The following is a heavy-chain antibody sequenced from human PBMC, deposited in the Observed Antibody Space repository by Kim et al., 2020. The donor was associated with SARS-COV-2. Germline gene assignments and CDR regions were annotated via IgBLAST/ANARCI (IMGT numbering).Heavy chain of an antibody. V-gene: IGHV3-21*01. D-gene: IGHD6-19*01. CDR1: GFTFSSYS. J-gene: IGHJ4*02. CDR2: ISRSGSYI. CDR3: ARVLTSGWSYFDY. Sequence: GGSLRLSCAASGFTFSSYSMNWVRKAPGKGLELISSISRSGSYIYYADPMKGRLTIARENARDSLYLQMNSLRAEDTAVYYCARVLTSGWSYFDYWGQGTLVPVSS.